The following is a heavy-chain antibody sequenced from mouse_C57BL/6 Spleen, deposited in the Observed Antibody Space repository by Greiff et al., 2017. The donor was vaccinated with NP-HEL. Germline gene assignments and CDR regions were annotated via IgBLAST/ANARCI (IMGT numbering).Heavy chain of an antibody. V-gene: IGHV1-19*01. CDR3: ASQTLYGNDGAMDY. CDR1: GYTFTDYS. CDR2: INPYNGGT. Sequence: EVQLQQSGPVLVKPGASVKMSCKASGYTFTDYSMNWVQQSHGKSLEWIGVINPYNGGTSYNQKFKGKATLTVDKSSSTAYMELNSLTSEDSAVYYCASQTLYGNDGAMDYWGQGTSVTVSS. J-gene: IGHJ4*01. D-gene: IGHD2-2*01.